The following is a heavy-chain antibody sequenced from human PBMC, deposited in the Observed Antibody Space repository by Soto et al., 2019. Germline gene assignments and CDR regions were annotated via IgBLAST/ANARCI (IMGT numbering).Heavy chain of an antibody. CDR1: GYSFTSYW. CDR2: IYPGDSDT. Sequence: GESLKISCVGSGYSFTSYWIGWVRQMPGKGLEWMGIIYPGDSDTRYSPSFQGQVTISADKSISTAYLQWSSLKASDTAMYYCARSYGDYYYYYGMDVWGQGTTVTVSS. V-gene: IGHV5-51*01. J-gene: IGHJ6*02. D-gene: IGHD4-17*01. CDR3: ARSYGDYYYYYGMDV.